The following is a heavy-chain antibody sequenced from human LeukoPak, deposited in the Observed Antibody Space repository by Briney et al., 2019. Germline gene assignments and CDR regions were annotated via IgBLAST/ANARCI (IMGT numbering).Heavy chain of an antibody. D-gene: IGHD3-10*01. CDR2: ISAYNGNT. J-gene: IGHJ6*03. CDR3: ARVGRGYGSGMNLGYYMDV. Sequence: ASVKVSCKASGYTFTSYGISWVRQAPGQGLEWMGWISAYNGNTNYAQKLQGRVTMTTDTSTSTAYMELSSLRSEDTAVYYCARVGRGYGSGMNLGYYMDVWGKGTTVTISS. V-gene: IGHV1-18*01. CDR1: GYTFTSYG.